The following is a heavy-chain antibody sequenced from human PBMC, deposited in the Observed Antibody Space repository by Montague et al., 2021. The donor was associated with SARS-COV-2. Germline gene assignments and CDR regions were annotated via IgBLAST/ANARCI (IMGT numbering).Heavy chain of an antibody. CDR3: AIGSPPLGYCGGVNCYTPFRY. D-gene: IGHD2-15*01. V-gene: IGHV1-24*01. J-gene: IGHJ4*02. Sequence: SVKVSCTVSGYTLTELSMHWVRQAPGNGLEWMGGFGPEDVEAIYAQKFEGRVTMTEDTSTDTAYVELSSLRSEDTAVYYCAIGSPPLGYCGGVNCYTPFRYWGQGSLVTVSS. CDR1: GYTLTELS. CDR2: FGPEDVEA.